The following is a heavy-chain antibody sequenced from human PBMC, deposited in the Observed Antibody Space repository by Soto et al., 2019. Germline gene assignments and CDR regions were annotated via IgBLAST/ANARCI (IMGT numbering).Heavy chain of an antibody. Sequence: SETLSLTCTVSGGSISSTSYYWGWIRQTPGKGLEWIASIYYSRSTYYNPSLKSRVSISVDTSKNQFSLKLASVTAADTAVYYCARDPPSSGATHNSFDYWGQGTLVTVSS. CDR3: ARDPPSSGATHNSFDY. J-gene: IGHJ4*02. CDR2: IYYSRST. D-gene: IGHD2-15*01. CDR1: GGSISSTSYY. V-gene: IGHV4-39*02.